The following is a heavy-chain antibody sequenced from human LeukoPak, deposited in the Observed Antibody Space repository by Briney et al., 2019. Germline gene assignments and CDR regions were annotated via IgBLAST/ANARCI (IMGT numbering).Heavy chain of an antibody. CDR3: AKARHCTTATCASAAFDA. V-gene: IGHV4-4*07. CDR2: IYTSGST. Sequence: PSETLSLTCTVSGGSISSYYWSWIRQPAGKGLEWIGRIYTSGSTNYNPSLKSRVTMSLDTSKNQFSLNLSSVTAADTAVYYCAKARHCTTATCASAAFDAWGQGTMVTVSS. J-gene: IGHJ3*01. D-gene: IGHD2/OR15-2a*01. CDR1: GGSISSYY.